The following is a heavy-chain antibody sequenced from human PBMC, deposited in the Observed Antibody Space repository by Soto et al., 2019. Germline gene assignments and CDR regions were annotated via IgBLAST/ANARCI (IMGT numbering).Heavy chain of an antibody. Sequence: QVQLEQSGSEVKKSGSSVKVSCKASGYSFSSHAITWVRQAPGQGLEWMGGIIPVFGTPSYALKFQGRVPISADKSTNTSYLELRSLRSEDTAVYYCARGGALSTSWYWGDGLDSWGQGTQVTVSS. J-gene: IGHJ4*02. CDR3: ARGGALSTSWYWGDGLDS. CDR1: GYSFSSHA. CDR2: IIPVFGTP. D-gene: IGHD6-13*01. V-gene: IGHV1-69*06.